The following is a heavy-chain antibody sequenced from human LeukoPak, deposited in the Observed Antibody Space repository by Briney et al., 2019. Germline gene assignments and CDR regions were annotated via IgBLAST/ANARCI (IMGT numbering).Heavy chain of an antibody. CDR3: AREVEEVPAAMGVYYHYYMDV. CDR2: INGDGRRA. J-gene: IGHJ6*03. Sequence: GGSLRLSCAASGFTFSSYWMHWVRQAPGKGLVWVSRINGDGRRANYAESVKGRFTISRDNAKNTLYLQMNSLRAEDTAVYYCAREVEEVPAAMGVYYHYYMDVWGKGTSVTVSS. D-gene: IGHD2-2*01. V-gene: IGHV3-74*01. CDR1: GFTFSSYW.